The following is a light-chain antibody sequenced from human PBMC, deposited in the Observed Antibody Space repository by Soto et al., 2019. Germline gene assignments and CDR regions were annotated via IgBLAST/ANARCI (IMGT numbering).Light chain of an antibody. J-gene: IGKJ5*01. CDR2: AAS. Sequence: AIRMTQAPSSFAASAGDRVTITCRASQGISSYLAWYQQKLGKAPKLLIYAASTLQSGVPSRFSGSGSGTDFTLTISSLQPEDFATYYCQQSYRTPPITFGQGTRLEI. CDR1: QGISSY. CDR3: QQSYRTPPIT. V-gene: IGKV1-8*01.